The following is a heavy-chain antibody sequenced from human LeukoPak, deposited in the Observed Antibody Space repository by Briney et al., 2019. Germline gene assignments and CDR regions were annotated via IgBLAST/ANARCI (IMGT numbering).Heavy chain of an antibody. D-gene: IGHD1-1*01. CDR2: ISYDGSNK. J-gene: IGHJ4*02. V-gene: IGHV3-30-3*01. CDR1: GFTFSSYA. CDR3: VRDPSGSGFAFDS. Sequence: GGSLRLSCAASGFTFSSYAMHWVRQAPGKGLEWVAVISYDGSNKYYADSVKGRFTISRDNSEDTLYLQMNSLRAEDTAVYYCVRDPSGSGFAFDSWGQGALVTVSS.